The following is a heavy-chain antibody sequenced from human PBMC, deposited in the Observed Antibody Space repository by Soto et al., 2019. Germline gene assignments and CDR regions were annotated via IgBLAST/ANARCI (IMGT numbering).Heavy chain of an antibody. CDR2: MKPNSDKT. V-gene: IGHV1-8*01. Sequence: ASVKVSCKASGYTFTSYDINWVRQATGQGLEWMGWMKPNSDKTGYAQKFQGRVTMTKNTSISTAYMELSSLRSEDTAVYYCARGPRPLYYYGSGSYYNARYYYYYYMDVWGKGTTVTVS. CDR1: GYTFTSYD. D-gene: IGHD3-10*01. CDR3: ARGPRPLYYYGSGSYYNARYYYYYYMDV. J-gene: IGHJ6*03.